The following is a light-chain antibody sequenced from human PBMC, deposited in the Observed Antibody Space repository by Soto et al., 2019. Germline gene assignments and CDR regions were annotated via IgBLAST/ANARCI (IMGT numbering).Light chain of an antibody. V-gene: IGKV1-9*01. CDR3: QQLNSYLPFT. Sequence: DIQLTQSPSFLSASVGDRVTITCRASQGISSYLAWYQQKPGKAPKLLIYAASTLQSGVPSRFSGSGSGTEFTTIISSLQHEDVATYYCQQLNSYLPFTFGPGTKVDI. CDR2: AAS. CDR1: QGISSY. J-gene: IGKJ3*01.